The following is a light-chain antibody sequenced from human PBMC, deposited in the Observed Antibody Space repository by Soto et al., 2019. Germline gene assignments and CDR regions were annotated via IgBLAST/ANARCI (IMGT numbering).Light chain of an antibody. CDR2: GAS. CDR1: QTVSSNS. V-gene: IGKV3-20*01. J-gene: IGKJ3*01. CDR3: LQYSNSPFT. Sequence: ENVLTQSPGTLSLSPGERATLSCRASQTVSSNSLAWYQQKPGQAPRFLIYGASHRAIGIPDRFSGSGSGTDFTLNISRLEPEDFAVYYCLQYSNSPFTFGPGTKVDIK.